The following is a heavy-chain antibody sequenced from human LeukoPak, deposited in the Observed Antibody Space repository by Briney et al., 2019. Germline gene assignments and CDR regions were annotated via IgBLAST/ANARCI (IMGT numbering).Heavy chain of an antibody. CDR2: IYHSGST. CDR1: GGSISSGNW. CDR3: ARVDSSGYYFSN. Sequence: SETLSLTCAVSGGSISSGNWWSWVRQPPGKGLEWIGEIYHSGSTNYNPSLKSRVTISVDKSKNQFSLKLSSVTAADTAVYYCARVDSSGYYFSNWGQGTLVTVSS. D-gene: IGHD3-22*01. V-gene: IGHV4-4*02. J-gene: IGHJ4*02.